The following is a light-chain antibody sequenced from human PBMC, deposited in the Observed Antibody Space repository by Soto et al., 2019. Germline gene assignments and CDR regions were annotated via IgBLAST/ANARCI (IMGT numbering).Light chain of an antibody. CDR1: SSDVDGYNY. Sequence: QSALTQPRSVSGSPGQSVTISCTGTSSDVDGYNYVSWYQQHPGKAPKVMIYDVSKRPSGVPDRFSGSKSGNTASLTISGLQAEDEADYYCCSYAGTFTYVFGTGTKLPVL. V-gene: IGLV2-11*01. CDR3: CSYAGTFTYV. CDR2: DVS. J-gene: IGLJ1*01.